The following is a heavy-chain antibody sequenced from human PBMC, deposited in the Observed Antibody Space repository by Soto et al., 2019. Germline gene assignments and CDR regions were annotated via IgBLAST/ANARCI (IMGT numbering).Heavy chain of an antibody. V-gene: IGHV1-69*01. Sequence: QVQLVQSGAEVKKPGSSVKVSCKASGGSFSSNAISWVRQTPGQGLEWMGGIIPIFGTANYAQKVQGRVTITADESTSTAYMELSSLRSEDTAVYYCARGPVTVTPNYFDYWGQGTLVTVSS. J-gene: IGHJ4*02. CDR1: GGSFSSNA. CDR2: IIPIFGTA. CDR3: ARGPVTVTPNYFDY. D-gene: IGHD4-17*01.